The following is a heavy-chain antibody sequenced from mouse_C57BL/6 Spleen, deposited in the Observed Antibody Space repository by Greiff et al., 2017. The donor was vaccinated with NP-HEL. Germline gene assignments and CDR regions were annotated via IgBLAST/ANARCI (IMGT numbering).Heavy chain of an antibody. J-gene: IGHJ2*01. D-gene: IGHD4-1*01. V-gene: IGHV1-64*01. Sequence: QVQLQQPGAELVKPGASVKLSCKASGYTFTSYWMHWVKQRPGQGLEWIGMIHPNSGSTNYNEKFKSKATLTVDKSSSTAYMQLSSLTSEDSAVYYCVQLTGTNDDYFDYWGQGTTLTVSS. CDR2: IHPNSGST. CDR1: GYTFTSYW. CDR3: VQLTGTNDDYFDY.